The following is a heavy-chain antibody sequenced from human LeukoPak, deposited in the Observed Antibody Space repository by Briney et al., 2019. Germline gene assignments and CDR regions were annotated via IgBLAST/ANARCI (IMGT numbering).Heavy chain of an antibody. Sequence: SVKVSCKASGGTFSSYAISWVRQAPGQGLEWMGGIIPIFGTVNYAQKFQGRVTITADESTSTAYVELSSLRSEDTAVYYCAIDIVLMVYAPYYYGMDVWGQGTTVTVSS. V-gene: IGHV1-69*01. CDR2: IIPIFGTV. CDR1: GGTFSSYA. D-gene: IGHD2-8*01. J-gene: IGHJ6*02. CDR3: AIDIVLMVYAPYYYGMDV.